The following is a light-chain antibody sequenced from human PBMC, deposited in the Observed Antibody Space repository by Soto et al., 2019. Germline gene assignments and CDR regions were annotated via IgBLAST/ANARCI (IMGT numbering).Light chain of an antibody. V-gene: IGKV3-20*01. Sequence: KVLTQSPGTLSLSPGERATLSCRASQSVSRYYLAWYQQKPGQAPRLLIFGASSRATGIPGRFSGSGSGTDFTLTISRLEPEDFAVHYCQQYGSSPYTFGQGTKVDIK. CDR1: QSVSRYY. CDR2: GAS. CDR3: QQYGSSPYT. J-gene: IGKJ2*01.